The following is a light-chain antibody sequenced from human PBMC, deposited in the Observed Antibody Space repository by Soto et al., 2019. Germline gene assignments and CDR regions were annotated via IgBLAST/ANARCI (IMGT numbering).Light chain of an antibody. V-gene: IGLV7-46*01. J-gene: IGLJ1*01. CDR3: LLSYTDEKV. Sequence: QTVVTQGPSLTVSPGGTVTLTCGSSTGAVTSGHYPYWFQQKPGQAPRTLIYDTDNKHSWTPARFSGSLLGGKAALTLSGAQPEDEAEYYCLLSYTDEKVFGTGTKVTVL. CDR1: TGAVTSGHY. CDR2: DTD.